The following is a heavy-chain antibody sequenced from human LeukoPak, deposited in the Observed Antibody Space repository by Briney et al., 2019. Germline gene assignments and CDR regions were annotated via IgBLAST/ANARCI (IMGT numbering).Heavy chain of an antibody. V-gene: IGHV3-33*01. Sequence: GRSLRLSCAASGFTFSSYGMHWVRQAPGKGLERVAVIWYDGSNKYYADSVKGRFTISRDNSKNTLYLQMNSLRAEDTAVYYCARDKAGYFDYWGQGTLVTVSS. CDR3: ARDKAGYFDY. J-gene: IGHJ4*02. CDR1: GFTFSSYG. CDR2: IWYDGSNK.